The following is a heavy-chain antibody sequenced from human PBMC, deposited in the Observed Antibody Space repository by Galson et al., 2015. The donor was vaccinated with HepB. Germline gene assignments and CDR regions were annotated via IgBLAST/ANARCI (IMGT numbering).Heavy chain of an antibody. J-gene: IGHJ4*02. CDR1: VFTFSGYW. V-gene: IGHV3-7*05. Sequence: SLRLSCAAAVFTFSGYWMTWVRQAPGKGLEWVANIKEDESEKYYVDSVKGRFTISRDNAKNSLYLQLNSLRAEDTAVCFCARFAGGGYSTSWYRSGFDYWGQGTLVIVSS. D-gene: IGHD6-13*01. CDR3: ARFAGGGYSTSWYRSGFDY. CDR2: IKEDESEK.